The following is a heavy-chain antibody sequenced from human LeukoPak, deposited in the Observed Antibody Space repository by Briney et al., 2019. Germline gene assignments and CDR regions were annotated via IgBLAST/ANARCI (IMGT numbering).Heavy chain of an antibody. CDR1: GFTFSSSA. Sequence: GGSLRLSCAASGFTFSSSAMSWVRQAPGKGLEWVSAISNNGGYTYYADSVQGRFTISRDNSKSTLCLQMNSLRAEDTAVYYCASQSLTIFGVVPPYYYGMDVWGQGTTVTVSS. D-gene: IGHD3-3*01. CDR2: ISNNGGYT. J-gene: IGHJ6*02. CDR3: ASQSLTIFGVVPPYYYGMDV. V-gene: IGHV3-23*01.